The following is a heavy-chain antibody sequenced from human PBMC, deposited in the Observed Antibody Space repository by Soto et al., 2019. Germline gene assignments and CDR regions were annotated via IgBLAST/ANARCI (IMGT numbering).Heavy chain of an antibody. J-gene: IGHJ4*02. CDR3: ARGLVGSTTAFGI. CDR2: IYTPGST. D-gene: IGHD3-22*01. V-gene: IGHV3-53*01. Sequence: GGSLRLSSAASGFTVSRSYMSWVRQASGKGLEWVSTIYTPGSTYYADSVKGRFAISRDNSKNTLYLQMHSLRAEDTAVYYCARGLVGSTTAFGIWRQGTLVTVSS. CDR1: GFTVSRSY.